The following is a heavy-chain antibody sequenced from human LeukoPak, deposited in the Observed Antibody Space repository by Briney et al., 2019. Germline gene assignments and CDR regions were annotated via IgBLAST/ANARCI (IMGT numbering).Heavy chain of an antibody. CDR3: ARATAENDH. J-gene: IGHJ4*02. CDR1: GYTSTGYY. CDR2: INPKTGGT. D-gene: IGHD1-14*01. V-gene: IGHV1-2*02. Sequence: ASVKVSCKAFGYTSTGYYMHWVRQARGQGLEWMGWINPKTGGTSYAQKFQGRVTMTRDTSISTVNMELSRLTSDDTAVYYCARATAENDHWGQGTLVTVSS.